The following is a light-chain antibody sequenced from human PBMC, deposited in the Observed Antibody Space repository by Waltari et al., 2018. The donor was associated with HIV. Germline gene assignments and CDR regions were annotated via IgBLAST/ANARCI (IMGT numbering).Light chain of an antibody. Sequence: EIVMTQSLAPLSVSPGERATLSCRASQSVSSNLAWYQQKPGQAPRLLIYGASTRATGLQARFSGSGSGTEFTLTISSLQSEDFAVCYCQQYKNWLSGGTFGQGTKVEIK. CDR1: QSVSSN. V-gene: IGKV3-15*01. CDR3: QQYKNWLSGGT. J-gene: IGKJ1*01. CDR2: GAS.